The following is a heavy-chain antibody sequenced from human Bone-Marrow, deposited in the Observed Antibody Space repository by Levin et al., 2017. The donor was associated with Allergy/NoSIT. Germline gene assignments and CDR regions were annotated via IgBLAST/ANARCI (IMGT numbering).Heavy chain of an antibody. CDR1: GFIFADYA. J-gene: IGHJ6*03. V-gene: IGHV3-23*01. Sequence: ASVKVSCRISGFIFADYAMNWVRQAPGRGLEWVSSLDGSSGKTHYADSVKGRFTISREYSKDTLFLQMNSLRAEDTARYYCAKAETTVMLDYSYFDVWGEGTAVTVSS. D-gene: IGHD4-17*01. CDR3: AKAETTVMLDYSYFDV. CDR2: LDGSSGKT.